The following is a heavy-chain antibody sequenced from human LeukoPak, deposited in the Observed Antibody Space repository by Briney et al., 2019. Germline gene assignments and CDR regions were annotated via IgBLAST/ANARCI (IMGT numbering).Heavy chain of an antibody. D-gene: IGHD4-17*01. V-gene: IGHV1-2*02. CDR1: GYSFTGYY. CDR2: IDPNSGDT. J-gene: IGHJ5*02. Sequence: ASVKVSCKASGYSFTGYYIYWVRQAAGQGLEWVGWIDPNSGDTDFAHKFEDGVTMTRDTSISTAYMEVSSLRADDTAVYYCARAIDGDYDKWFDTWGQGTLVTVSS. CDR3: ARAIDGDYDKWFDT.